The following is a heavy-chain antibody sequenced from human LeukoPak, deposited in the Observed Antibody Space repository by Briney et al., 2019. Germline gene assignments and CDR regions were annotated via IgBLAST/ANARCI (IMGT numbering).Heavy chain of an antibody. CDR2: IKQDGSER. D-gene: IGHD5-12*01. Sequence: GGSLRLSCAGSEFTFRAYWMSWVRQAPGKGLEWVASIKQDGSERYYVDSVKGRFTISRDNAKDSLYLQLNSLRVEDTAVYYCAKDGAATIYYFAHWGQGTLVTVSS. J-gene: IGHJ4*02. CDR1: EFTFRAYW. V-gene: IGHV3-7*05. CDR3: AKDGAATIYYFAH.